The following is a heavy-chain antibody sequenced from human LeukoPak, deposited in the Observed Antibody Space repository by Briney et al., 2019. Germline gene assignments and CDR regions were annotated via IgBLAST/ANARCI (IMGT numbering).Heavy chain of an antibody. CDR3: ARVIKYSFSVGCFDP. V-gene: IGHV7-4-1*02. J-gene: IGHJ5*02. Sequence: ASVEVSCKASGYSFPMYAINWVRQAPGQGLEWMGWINTNTGNPTYAQGFTGRFVFSLDTSVTTAYLQISSLRAEDTAVYYCARVIKYSFSVGCFDPWGQGTQVTVSS. D-gene: IGHD1-26*01. CDR1: GYSFPMYA. CDR2: INTNTGNP.